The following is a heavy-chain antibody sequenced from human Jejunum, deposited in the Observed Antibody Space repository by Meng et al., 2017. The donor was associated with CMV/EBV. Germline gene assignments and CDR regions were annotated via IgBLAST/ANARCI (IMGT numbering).Heavy chain of an antibody. CDR1: GFTFGSFA. CDR3: AKDPYGGNSFWYFDL. Sequence: SGFTFGSFAMTWVRQAPGKGLEWVSSFSSRTGNTYYADSVKGRFSISRDVSKSTLYLQMDSLRADDTATYYCAKDPYGGNSFWYFDLWGRGTLVTVSS. J-gene: IGHJ2*01. D-gene: IGHD4-23*01. V-gene: IGHV3-23*01. CDR2: FSSRTGNT.